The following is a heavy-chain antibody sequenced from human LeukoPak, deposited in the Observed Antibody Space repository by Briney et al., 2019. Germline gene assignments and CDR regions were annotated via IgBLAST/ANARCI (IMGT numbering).Heavy chain of an antibody. J-gene: IGHJ4*02. CDR2: ITCIDAVT. Sequence: GGSLRLSCAPSGFTFSCYGMHGVRQAPGKELHWVSAITCIDAVTYYADSVNGGFTISRDNSKNTLYLQMNSLRAEATAAYNCAKNSAVAGPNYFDYWGQGTLVTVSS. CDR1: GFTFSCYG. CDR3: AKNSAVAGPNYFDY. D-gene: IGHD6-19*01. V-gene: IGHV3-23*01.